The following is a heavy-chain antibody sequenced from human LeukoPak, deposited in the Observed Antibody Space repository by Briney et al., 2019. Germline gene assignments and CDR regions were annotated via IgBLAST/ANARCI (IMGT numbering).Heavy chain of an antibody. Sequence: QPGRSLRLSCAASGFILNDYGMHWVRQALGNGLEWVADIWFDKNQHFADSVKGRFAISRDNSKNTVYLQINSLRAEDTAVYYCARDRHCVNGVCHSPPGMDVRGQGTTVTVSS. J-gene: IGHJ6*02. CDR2: IWFDKNQ. D-gene: IGHD2-8*01. CDR3: ARDRHCVNGVCHSPPGMDV. V-gene: IGHV3-33*01. CDR1: GFILNDYG.